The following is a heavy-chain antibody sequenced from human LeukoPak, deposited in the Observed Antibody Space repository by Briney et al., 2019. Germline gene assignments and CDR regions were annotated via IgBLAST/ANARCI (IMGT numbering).Heavy chain of an antibody. CDR2: IYYSGST. D-gene: IGHD3-22*01. CDR3: ARLGDYDSSGYNYDV. V-gene: IGHV4-39*01. J-gene: IGHJ4*02. Sequence: SETLSLTCTVSGGSISSSSYYWGWIRQPPGKGLEWIGRIYYSGSTYYNPSLKSRVTISVDTSKNQFSLKLSSVTAADTAVYYCARLGDYDSSGYNYDVWGQGTLVTVSS. CDR1: GGSISSSSYY.